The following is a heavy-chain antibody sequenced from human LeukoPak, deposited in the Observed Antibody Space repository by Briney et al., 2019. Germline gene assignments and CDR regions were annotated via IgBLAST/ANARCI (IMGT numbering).Heavy chain of an antibody. J-gene: IGHJ4*02. V-gene: IGHV4-59*01. CDR3: ARATPYQPLLPAG. D-gene: IGHD2-2*01. Sequence: PSETLSLTCTVSGGSISSYYWSWIRQPPGKGLEWIGYIYYSGSTNYNPSLKSRVTISVDTSKNQFSLKLSSVTAADTAVYYCARATPYQPLLPAGWGQGTLVTVSS. CDR2: IYYSGST. CDR1: GGSISSYY.